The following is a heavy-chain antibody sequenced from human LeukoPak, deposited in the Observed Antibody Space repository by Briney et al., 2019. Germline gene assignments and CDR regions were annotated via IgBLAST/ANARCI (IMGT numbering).Heavy chain of an antibody. CDR3: AISPVYSASWPGAFDF. CDR1: GYALTELS. CDR2: FDPEDGET. V-gene: IGHV1-24*01. J-gene: IGHJ3*01. Sequence: GASVKVSFTVSGYALTELSIHWVRQAPGKGLEWMGGFDPEDGETIYAQKFQGRVTMTEDTSTDTAYMELSSLRSEDTAVYYCAISPVYSASWPGAFDFWGQGTMVTVSS. D-gene: IGHD2-2*01.